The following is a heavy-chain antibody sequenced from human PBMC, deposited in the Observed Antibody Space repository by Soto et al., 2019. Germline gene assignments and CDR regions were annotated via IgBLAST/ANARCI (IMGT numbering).Heavy chain of an antibody. CDR2: FDPEDGET. CDR3: ATGLGYGSGSAYYFDY. CDR1: GYTLTELS. J-gene: IGHJ4*02. D-gene: IGHD3-10*01. V-gene: IGHV1-24*01. Sequence: ASVKVSCTVSGYTLTELSMRWVRQAPGKGLEWMGGFDPEDGETIYAQKFQGRVTMTEDTSTDTAYMELSSLRSEDTAVHYCATGLGYGSGSAYYFDYWGQGTLVTVSS.